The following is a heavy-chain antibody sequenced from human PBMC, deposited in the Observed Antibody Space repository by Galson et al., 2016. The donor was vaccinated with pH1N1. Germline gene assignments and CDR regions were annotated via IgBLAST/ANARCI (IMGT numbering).Heavy chain of an antibody. CDR3: ARNWWGIDY. CDR2: IDNDGRGT. CDR1: GFPFSDYW. Sequence: SLRLSCAASGFPFSDYWIHWVRQAPGKGLVWVARIDNDGRGTSHADSVRGRFAISRDNAENMLYLQMNGLRTDDTAVYYCARNWWGIDYWGQGALVTVSS. J-gene: IGHJ4*02. D-gene: IGHD2-15*01. V-gene: IGHV3-74*01.